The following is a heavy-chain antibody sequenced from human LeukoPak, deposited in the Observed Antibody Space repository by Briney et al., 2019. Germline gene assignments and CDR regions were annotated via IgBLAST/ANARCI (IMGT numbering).Heavy chain of an antibody. CDR2: ISSSSSYI. D-gene: IGHD4-11*01. CDR3: AKAKARWATVTTFDY. J-gene: IGHJ4*02. Sequence: GGSLRLSCAASGFTFSSYSMNWVRQAPGKGLEWVSSISSSSSYIYYADSVKGRFTISRDNAKNSLYLQMNSLRAEDTAVYYCAKAKARWATVTTFDYWGQGTLVTVSS. V-gene: IGHV3-21*01. CDR1: GFTFSSYS.